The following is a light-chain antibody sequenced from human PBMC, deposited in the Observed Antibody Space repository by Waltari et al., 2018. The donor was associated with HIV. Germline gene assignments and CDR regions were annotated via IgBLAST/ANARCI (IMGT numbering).Light chain of an antibody. V-gene: IGKV3-15*01. J-gene: IGKJ2*01. CDR1: KSVNSD. Sequence: EMVMPQSPATLSVSPGERVTLSCRASKSVNSDLAWYQKKPGQPPRHLIFEASTRATCIPARCSGSGSLTEFSLTISSLQSEDFTVYYCQHYNKWPYPFGQGTKLEIK. CDR3: QHYNKWPYP. CDR2: EAS.